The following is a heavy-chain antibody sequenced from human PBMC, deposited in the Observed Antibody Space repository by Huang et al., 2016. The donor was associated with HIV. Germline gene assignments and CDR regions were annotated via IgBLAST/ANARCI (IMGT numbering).Heavy chain of an antibody. CDR1: TFTFGAYG. Sequence: VESGGRSVQPGGSLKLSCVGSTFTFGAYGMSWVRQPPGKGLEWVANINQDESEKYYFDSVKGRFNISRDNARKVLFLEMDDLRVEDTAIYFCATKTAGMDIWGQGTTVTVSS. V-gene: IGHV3-7*01. CDR3: ATKTAGMDI. J-gene: IGHJ6*02. D-gene: IGHD1-7*01. CDR2: INQDESEK.